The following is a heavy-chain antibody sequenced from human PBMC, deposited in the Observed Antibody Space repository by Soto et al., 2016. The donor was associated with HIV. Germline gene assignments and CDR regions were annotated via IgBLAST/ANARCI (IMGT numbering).Heavy chain of an antibody. V-gene: IGHV3-48*04. CDR2: ISSGTSTV. CDR1: GFIFSSYS. CDR3: ARGGGEDGYEFDY. J-gene: IGHJ4*02. D-gene: IGHD5-12*01. Sequence: EVQLVESGGGLVQPGGSLRLSCAASGFIFSSYSMNWVRQAPGKGLEWVSYISSGTSTVYYADSVKGRFTISRDNAKNSLYLQMNSLRAEDTAVYYCARGGGEDGYEFDYVGPGNPGHRLL.